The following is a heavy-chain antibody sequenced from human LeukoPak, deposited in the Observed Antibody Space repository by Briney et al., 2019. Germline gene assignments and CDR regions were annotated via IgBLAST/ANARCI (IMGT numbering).Heavy chain of an antibody. CDR3: AREMATIVNQFDY. V-gene: IGHV1-18*01. CDR1: GYTFTSYG. CDR2: ISPYNGNT. D-gene: IGHD5-24*01. Sequence: ASVKVSCKASGYTFTSYGISWVRQAPGQGLEWMGWISPYNGNTDYAQKLQGRVTMTTDTSTTTAYMELRSLRSDDTAVYYCAREMATIVNQFDYWGQGTLVTVSS. J-gene: IGHJ4*02.